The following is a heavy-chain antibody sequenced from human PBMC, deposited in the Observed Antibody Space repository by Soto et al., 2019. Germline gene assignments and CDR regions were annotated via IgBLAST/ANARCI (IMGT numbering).Heavy chain of an antibody. CDR1: TGSIFSHSYY. J-gene: IGHJ4*02. Sequence: SETLSLTCNVSTGSIFSHSYYWAGIRQPPGKGLEWIGTINHSGSPYHNPSLKSRVTISVDSSKNQFSLTLTSVTVADTAVYYCARRYAPRYSSGNNHFDLWGQGTLVTVSS. V-gene: IGHV4-39*01. CDR2: INHSGSP. D-gene: IGHD6-19*01. CDR3: ARRYAPRYSSGNNHFDL.